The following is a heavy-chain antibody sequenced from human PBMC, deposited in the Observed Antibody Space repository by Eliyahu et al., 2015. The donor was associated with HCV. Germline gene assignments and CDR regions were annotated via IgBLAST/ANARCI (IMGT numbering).Heavy chain of an antibody. J-gene: IGHJ4*02. D-gene: IGHD5-12*01. V-gene: IGHV2-5*02. Sequence: QITLKESGPTLVKPTQTLTLTCSFSGFSLSTSGVSVGWIRQPPGKALEWLALVYWDDDKRYRPSLKSRLTITKDTSRNQVLLTVTNMDPVDTATYYCAHLSTVANFDYWGQGTLVTVSS. CDR1: GFSLSTSGVS. CDR3: AHLSTVANFDY. CDR2: VYWDDDK.